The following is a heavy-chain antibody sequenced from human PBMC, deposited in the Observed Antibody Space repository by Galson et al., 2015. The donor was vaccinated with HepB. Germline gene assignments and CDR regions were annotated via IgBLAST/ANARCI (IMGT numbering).Heavy chain of an antibody. J-gene: IGHJ3*02. V-gene: IGHV3-23*01. CDR3: AKDWSYCSSTSCYPDAFDI. CDR1: GFTFSSYA. Sequence: SLRLSCAASGFTFSSYAMSWVRQAPGKGLEWVSAISGSGGSTYYADSVKGRFTISRDNSKNTLYLQMNSLRAEDTAVYYCAKDWSYCSSTSCYPDAFDIWGQGTMVTVSS. CDR2: ISGSGGST. D-gene: IGHD2-2*01.